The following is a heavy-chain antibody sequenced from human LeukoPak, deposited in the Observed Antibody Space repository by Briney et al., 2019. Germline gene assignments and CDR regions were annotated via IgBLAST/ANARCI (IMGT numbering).Heavy chain of an antibody. CDR2: IDHSGST. D-gene: IGHD2-2*01. CDR1: GGSISNYY. Sequence: SETLSLTCTVSGGSISNYYWSWIRQPPGKGLEWMGYIDHSGSTYYNPSLKSRVTISVDTSKNQFSLKLSSVTAADTAVYYCASECSSTSCYPSAFDYWGQGTLVTVSS. CDR3: ASECSSTSCYPSAFDY. V-gene: IGHV4-59*12. J-gene: IGHJ4*02.